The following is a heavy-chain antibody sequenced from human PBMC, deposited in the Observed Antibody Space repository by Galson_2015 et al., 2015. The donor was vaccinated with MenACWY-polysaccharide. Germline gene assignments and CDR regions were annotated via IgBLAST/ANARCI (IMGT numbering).Heavy chain of an antibody. CDR2: MNPNSGNT. V-gene: IGHV1-8*01. CDR3: TRIIARKYTFADS. CDR1: GYKFSSYD. Sequence: SVKVSCKASGYKFSSYDINWMRQASGQGLEWMGWMNPNSGNTGYAQRFQGRVAMTRDTATSTAYMELRMLRYDDTAVYYCTRIIARKYTFADSWGQGTLVTVSS. D-gene: IGHD2-21*01. J-gene: IGHJ4*02.